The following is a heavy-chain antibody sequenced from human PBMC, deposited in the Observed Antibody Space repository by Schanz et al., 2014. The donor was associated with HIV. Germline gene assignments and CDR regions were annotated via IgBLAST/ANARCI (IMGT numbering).Heavy chain of an antibody. V-gene: IGHV3-30*18. Sequence: QVQLVESGGGVVQPGRSLRLSCAASGFTFSSDGMHWVRQAPGKGLECVAFISYAGSTKYYADSVKGRFTISRDNSKNTLYLQMNSLRAEDTAVYHCAKVARWDYYNMDVWGQGTTVTVSS. J-gene: IGHJ6*02. CDR1: GFTFSSDG. CDR3: AKVARWDYYNMDV. CDR2: ISYAGSTK.